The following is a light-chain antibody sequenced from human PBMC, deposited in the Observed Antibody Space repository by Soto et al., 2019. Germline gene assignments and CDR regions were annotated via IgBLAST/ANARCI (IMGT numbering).Light chain of an antibody. CDR2: GTS. V-gene: IGKV3-20*01. CDR3: QEYGRSRA. CDR1: QSVGSSY. Sequence: EIVLTQSPGTLSLSPGERATLSCRASQSVGSSYLAWYQQKPGQGPRLIIYGTSSRATGIPDRFSGSGSGTESTLTISRLEPEDFAVYYCQEYGRSRAFGQGTKVEI. J-gene: IGKJ1*01.